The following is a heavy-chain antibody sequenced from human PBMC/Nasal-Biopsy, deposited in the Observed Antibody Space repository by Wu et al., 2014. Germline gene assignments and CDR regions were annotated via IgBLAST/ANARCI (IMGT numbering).Heavy chain of an antibody. CDR1: GYSFTSNH. J-gene: IGHJ5*01. V-gene: IGHV1-46*01. CDR2: INPVDGST. D-gene: IGHD4-17*01. Sequence: VKVSCKASGYSFTSNHIHWMRQAPGKGLEWMGVINPVDGSTSYTQRIRGRVSMARDTSARTIYIELTSLTSDDTAVYYCARASVGADFGVDGAGKFDSWGQGTLVTISS. CDR3: ARASVGADFGVDGAGKFDS.